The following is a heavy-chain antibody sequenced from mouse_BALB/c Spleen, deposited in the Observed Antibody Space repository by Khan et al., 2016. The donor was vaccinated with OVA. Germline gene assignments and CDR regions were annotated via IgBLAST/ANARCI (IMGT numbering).Heavy chain of an antibody. V-gene: IGHV5-6*01. CDR2: ISSGGNYT. J-gene: IGHJ2*01. CDR1: GFTFSSYG. CDR3: ATLYFYGSRVSFDY. Sequence: EVQLLETGGDLVKPGGSLKLSCAASGFTFSSYGMSWVRQTPDKRLEWVATISSGGNYTYYPDSVKGRFTISRDNAKNTLYLQMSSLKSEDTAMYFWATLYFYGSRVSFDYWGQGTTLTVSS. D-gene: IGHD1-1*01.